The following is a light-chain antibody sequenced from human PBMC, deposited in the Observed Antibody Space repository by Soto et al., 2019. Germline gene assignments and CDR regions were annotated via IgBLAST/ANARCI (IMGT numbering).Light chain of an antibody. CDR2: GAS. CDR1: QSFRSY. CDR3: QQYNNWPLT. J-gene: IGKJ4*01. Sequence: DIVMTQSPATLAVCPGERPNLXCRASQSFRSYLFWYQQKPGKAPRHLICGASTRAHGAPASFSGSGSGTEFTRTINSLQSEDFAVYYGQQYNNWPLTFGGGTKVDIK. V-gene: IGKV3-15*01.